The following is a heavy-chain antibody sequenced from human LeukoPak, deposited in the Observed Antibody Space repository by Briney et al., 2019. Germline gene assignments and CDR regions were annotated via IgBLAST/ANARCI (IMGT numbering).Heavy chain of an antibody. CDR3: ARRSSWYYYFDY. Sequence: GGSLRLSCAASGFTFSSYAMSWVRQAPGKGLEWVSAISGSGGSTYYADSVKGRFTISRDNSKSTLYLQMNSLRAEDTAVYYCARRSSWYYYFDYWGQGTLVTVSS. D-gene: IGHD6-13*01. V-gene: IGHV3-23*01. CDR2: ISGSGGST. J-gene: IGHJ4*02. CDR1: GFTFSSYA.